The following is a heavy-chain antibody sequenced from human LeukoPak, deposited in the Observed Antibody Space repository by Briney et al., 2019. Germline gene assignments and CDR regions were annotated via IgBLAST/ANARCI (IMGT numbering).Heavy chain of an antibody. CDR1: GFTFSSDA. D-gene: IGHD5-12*01. J-gene: IGHJ3*02. V-gene: IGHV3-23*01. CDR3: AKAPNGGYDLDAFDI. CDR2: ISGSGGST. Sequence: GGSLRLSCAASGFTFSSDAMRWVRQAPGKGLEWVSVISGSGGSTYYADSVKGRFTISRDNSKNTLYLQMNSLRAEDTAVYYCAKAPNGGYDLDAFDIWGQGTMVTVSS.